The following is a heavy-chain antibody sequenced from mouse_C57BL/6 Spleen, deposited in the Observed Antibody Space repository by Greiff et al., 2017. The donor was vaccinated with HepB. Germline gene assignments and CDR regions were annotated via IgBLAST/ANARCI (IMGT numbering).Heavy chain of an antibody. D-gene: IGHD2-4*01. V-gene: IGHV2-9*01. J-gene: IGHJ1*03. Sequence: VKLMESGPGLVAPSQSLSITCTVSGFSLTSYGVDWVRQPPGKGLEWLGGIWGGGSTNYNSALMSRLSISKDNSKSQVCLKMNSLQPDDTAIYYFAKHGGGLRVWYFDVWGTGTTVTVSS. CDR2: IWGGGST. CDR1: GFSLTSYG. CDR3: AKHGGGLRVWYFDV.